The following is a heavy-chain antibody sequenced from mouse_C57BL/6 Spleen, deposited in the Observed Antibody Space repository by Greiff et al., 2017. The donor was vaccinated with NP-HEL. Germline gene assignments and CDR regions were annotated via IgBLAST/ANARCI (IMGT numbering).Heavy chain of an antibody. Sequence: EVQLVESEGGLVQPGSSMKLSCTASGFTFSDYYMAWVRQVPEKGLEWVANINYDGSSTYYLDSLKSRFIISRDNAKNILYLQMSSLKSEDTATYYCARVLRLYAMDYWGQGTSVTVFS. J-gene: IGHJ4*01. CDR1: GFTFSDYY. CDR3: ARVLRLYAMDY. D-gene: IGHD1-1*01. V-gene: IGHV5-16*01. CDR2: INYDGSST.